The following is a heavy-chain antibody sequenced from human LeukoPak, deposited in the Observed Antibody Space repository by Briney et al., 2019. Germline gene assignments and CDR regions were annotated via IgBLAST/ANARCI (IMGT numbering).Heavy chain of an antibody. V-gene: IGHV4-39*01. CDR1: GDSVSSSSYY. J-gene: IGHJ3*02. Sequence: KPSETLSLTCTVSGDSVSSSSYYWDWIRQPPGKGLEWIGSISSDGNTHYNTSLKSRVTMSVDTSKNQFSQKLTSVTAADTAVYYCGYCGGDHADAFDIWGQGTMVTVSS. CDR3: GYCGGDHADAFDI. CDR2: ISSDGNT. D-gene: IGHD2-21*02.